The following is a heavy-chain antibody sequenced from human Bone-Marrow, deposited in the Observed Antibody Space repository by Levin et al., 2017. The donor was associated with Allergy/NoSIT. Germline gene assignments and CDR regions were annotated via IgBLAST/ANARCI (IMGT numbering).Heavy chain of an antibody. V-gene: IGHV3-30*18. CDR1: GFNITNYG. J-gene: IGHJ6*02. CDR3: AKDLWDVVLVPETMAYVLHV. Sequence: PGASVKVSCAVSGFNITNYGMHWVRQAPGKGLEWVAFISNDGSNEHHVNSVRGRFTVSRDNSKNTLYLRMDSLRPEDTAVYFCAKDLWDVVLVPETMAYVLHVWGQGTTVIVSS. D-gene: IGHD4/OR15-4a*01. CDR2: ISNDGSNE.